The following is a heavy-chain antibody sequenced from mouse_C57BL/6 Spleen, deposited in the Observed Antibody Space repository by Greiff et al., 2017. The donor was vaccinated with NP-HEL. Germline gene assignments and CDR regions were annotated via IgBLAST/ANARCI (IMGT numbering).Heavy chain of an antibody. Sequence: VQLQQSGPVLVKPGASVKMSCKASGYTFTDYYMNWVKQSHGKSLEWIGVINPYNGGTSYNQKFKGKATLTVDKSSSTAYMELNSLTSEDSAVYYCARRGVYYGYDGDWYFDVWGTGTTVTVSS. V-gene: IGHV1-19*01. CDR2: INPYNGGT. CDR3: ARRGVYYGYDGDWYFDV. D-gene: IGHD2-2*01. CDR1: GYTFTDYY. J-gene: IGHJ1*03.